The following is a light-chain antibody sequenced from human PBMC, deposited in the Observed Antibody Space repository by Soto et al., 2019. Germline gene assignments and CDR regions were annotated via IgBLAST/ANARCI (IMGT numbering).Light chain of an antibody. CDR3: QQRSSWPLT. J-gene: IGKJ4*01. CDR2: DAS. CDR1: QSVSIY. Sequence: EIVLTQSPATLSLSPGERATLSCRASQSVSIYLAWYQQKPGQAPRLLIYDASNRVIGIPDRFSGSGSGTDFSLTISSLEPEDFAVYYCQQRSSWPLTFGGGTKVEIK. V-gene: IGKV3-11*01.